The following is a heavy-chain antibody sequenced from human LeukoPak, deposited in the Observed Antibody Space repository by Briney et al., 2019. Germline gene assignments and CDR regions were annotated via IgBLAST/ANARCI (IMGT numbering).Heavy chain of an antibody. CDR2: INHSGST. CDR3: ARGDGMDV. V-gene: IGHV4-34*01. CDR1: GGSFSGYY. J-gene: IGHJ6*02. Sequence: SETLSLTCAVYGGSFSGYYLSWIRQPPGKGLEWIGEINHSGSTNYNPSLKRRVTISVDTSKNQFSLKLSSVTAADTAVYYCARGDGMDVWGQGTTVTVSS.